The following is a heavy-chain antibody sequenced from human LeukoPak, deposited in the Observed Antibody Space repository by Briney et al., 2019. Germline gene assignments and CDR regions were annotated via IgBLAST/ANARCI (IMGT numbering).Heavy chain of an antibody. D-gene: IGHD3-22*01. Sequence: GGSLRLSCTVSGFTVSSNSMSWVRQAPGKGLEWVSFIYSDNTHYSDSVKGRFTISRDNAKNSLYLQMNSLRTEDTAVYYCARDFGVVVSIPYFDYWGQGTLVTVSS. V-gene: IGHV3-53*01. J-gene: IGHJ4*02. CDR1: GFTVSSNS. CDR3: ARDFGVVVSIPYFDY. CDR2: IYSDNT.